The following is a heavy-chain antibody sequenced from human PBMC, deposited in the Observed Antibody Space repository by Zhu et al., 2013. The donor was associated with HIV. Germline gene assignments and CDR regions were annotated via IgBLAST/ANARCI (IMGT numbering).Heavy chain of an antibody. D-gene: IGHD3-10*01. J-gene: IGHJ4*02. CDR3: ARGAVITMVRGVIDY. CDR1: GGSFSGYY. CDR2: INHSGST. V-gene: IGHV4-34*01. Sequence: QVQLQQWGAGLLKPSETLSLTCAVYGGSFSGYYWSWIRQPPGKGLEWIGEINHSGSTNYNPSLKSRVTISVDTSKNQFSLKLSSVTAADTAVYYCARGAVITMVRGVIDYWGQGTLVTVSS.